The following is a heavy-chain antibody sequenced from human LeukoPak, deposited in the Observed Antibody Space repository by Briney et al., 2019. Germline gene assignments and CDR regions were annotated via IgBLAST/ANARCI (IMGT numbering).Heavy chain of an antibody. Sequence: GGSLRLSCAASGFTFSSYSMNWVRQAPGKGLEWVSSISSSSSYIYYADSVKGRFTISRDNAKNSLYLQMNSLRAEGTAVYYCARGTTGTTPTDYWGQGTPVTVSS. V-gene: IGHV3-21*01. J-gene: IGHJ4*02. D-gene: IGHD1-1*01. CDR2: ISSSSSYI. CDR3: ARGTTGTTPTDY. CDR1: GFTFSSYS.